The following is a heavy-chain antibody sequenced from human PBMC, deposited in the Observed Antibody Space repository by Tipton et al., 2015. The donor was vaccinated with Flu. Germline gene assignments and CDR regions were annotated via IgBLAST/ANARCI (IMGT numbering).Heavy chain of an antibody. CDR2: IYPSGTT. Sequence: TLSLTCTVSSASIRSTNYFCAWIRQPPGKRLELIGSIYPSGTTYYNPSLKSRVAISVDTSKSQFSLMLKSVTAADTAVYYCARLSYYDVDLKNFYFDYWGQRALVTVSS. CDR3: ARLSYYDVDLKNFYFDY. D-gene: IGHD3-10*02. V-gene: IGHV4-39*01. CDR1: SASIRSTNYF. J-gene: IGHJ4*02.